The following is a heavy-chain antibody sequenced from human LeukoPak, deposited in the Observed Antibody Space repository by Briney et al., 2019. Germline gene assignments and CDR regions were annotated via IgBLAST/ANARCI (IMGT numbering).Heavy chain of an antibody. CDR2: IYYSGST. CDR1: GGSISSYY. CDR3: SGFWSGYSKNWFDS. V-gene: IGHV4-59*01. Sequence: SETLSLTCTVSGGSISSYYWGWIRQPPGKGLEWIGYIYYSGSTNYNPSLKSRVTISVDTSKNQFSLKLSSVTAADTAVYYCSGFWSGYSKNWFDSWGQGTLVTVSS. J-gene: IGHJ5*01. D-gene: IGHD3-3*01.